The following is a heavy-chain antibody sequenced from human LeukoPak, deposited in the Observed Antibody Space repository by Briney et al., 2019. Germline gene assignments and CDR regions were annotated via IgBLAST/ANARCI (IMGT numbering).Heavy chain of an antibody. Sequence: SVKVSCKASGGTFISYAISWVRQAPGQGLEWMGRIIPIFGTTNYAQKFQGRVTITTDESTSTAYMELSSLRPEDTAVYYCARAPDSSGYYWNDAFDIWGQGTMVTVSS. CDR1: GGTFISYA. CDR3: ARAPDSSGYYWNDAFDI. J-gene: IGHJ3*02. V-gene: IGHV1-69*05. CDR2: IIPIFGTT. D-gene: IGHD3-22*01.